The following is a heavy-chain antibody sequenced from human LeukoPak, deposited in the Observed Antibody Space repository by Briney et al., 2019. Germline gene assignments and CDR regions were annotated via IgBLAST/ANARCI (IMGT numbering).Heavy chain of an antibody. D-gene: IGHD6-13*01. CDR2: ISSSSSYV. CDR3: ARDGYSSSWRYAFDI. V-gene: IGHV3-21*01. J-gene: IGHJ3*02. Sequence: GGSLRLSCAASGFTFSSYSMNWVRQAPGKGLEWVSSISSSSSYVYYADSVKGRFTISRDNVKNSLYLQMNSLRAEDTAVYYCARDGYSSSWRYAFDIWGQGTMVTVSS. CDR1: GFTFSSYS.